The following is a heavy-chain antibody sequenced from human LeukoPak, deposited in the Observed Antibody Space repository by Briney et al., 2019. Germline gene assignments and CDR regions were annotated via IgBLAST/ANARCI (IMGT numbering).Heavy chain of an antibody. V-gene: IGHV3-15*01. Sequence: GGSLRLSCAASGFTFSNAWMTWVRQAPGKGLEWVGRIKSKTDGGTTDYAAPVKGRFTISRDDSKNTLYLQMNSLKTEDTAVYYCTREAVTANGYFDYWGQGTLFTVSS. CDR1: GFTFSNAW. CDR2: IKSKTDGGTT. CDR3: TREAVTANGYFDY. J-gene: IGHJ4*02. D-gene: IGHD2-21*02.